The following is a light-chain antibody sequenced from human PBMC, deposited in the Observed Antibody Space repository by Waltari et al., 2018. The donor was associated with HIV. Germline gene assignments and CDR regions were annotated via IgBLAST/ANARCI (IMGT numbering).Light chain of an antibody. CDR1: RSDVGGYNF. Sequence: QSALTQPASVSGSPGQSITISCTGTRSDVGGYNFLSWYQQHPGKAPKLMIYEVSKRPSGVSNRFSGSKSGNTASLTISGLQAEDEADYYCCAYAGSTTYVIFGGGTKLTVL. V-gene: IGLV2-23*02. CDR2: EVS. J-gene: IGLJ2*01. CDR3: CAYAGSTTYVI.